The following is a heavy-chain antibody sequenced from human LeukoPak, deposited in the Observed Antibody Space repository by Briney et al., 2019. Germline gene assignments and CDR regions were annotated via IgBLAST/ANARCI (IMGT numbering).Heavy chain of an antibody. CDR2: IYHSGST. CDR1: GYSISSGYF. CDR3: ARAYSSSWYFNWFDP. Sequence: SETLSRTCTVSGYSISSGYFWGWIRQPPGKGLEWIGTIYHSGSTYYNASLESRVTISVDTSKNQFSLKLSSVTAADTAVYYCARAYSSSWYFNWFDPWGQGTLVTVSS. V-gene: IGHV4-38-2*02. J-gene: IGHJ5*02. D-gene: IGHD6-13*01.